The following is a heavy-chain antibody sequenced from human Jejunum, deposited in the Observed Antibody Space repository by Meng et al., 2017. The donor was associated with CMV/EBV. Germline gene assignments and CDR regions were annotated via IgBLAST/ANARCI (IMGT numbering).Heavy chain of an antibody. CDR2: INPNNGRT. CDR3: ARARHIDAAAAGDY. Sequence: ASGYTFTDYYIRWVRQAPGQGLEWMGWINPNNGRTNFAQKFQDWVTLTRDTSISTAYMELSRLNSEHTAVYFCARARHIDAAAAGDYWGQGTLVTVSS. J-gene: IGHJ4*02. CDR1: GYTFTDYY. D-gene: IGHD2-21*01. V-gene: IGHV1-2*04.